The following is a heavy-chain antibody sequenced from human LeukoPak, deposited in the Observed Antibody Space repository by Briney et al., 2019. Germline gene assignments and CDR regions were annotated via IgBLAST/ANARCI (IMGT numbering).Heavy chain of an antibody. CDR2: IYPGGSDT. J-gene: IGHJ5*02. D-gene: IGHD6-19*01. CDR3: ARAFGLGKASSGFNWFDP. V-gene: IGHV5-51*01. Sequence: GESLKISCKGSGYSFTSYWIGWVRQMPGKGLEWMGIIYPGGSDTRYSPSFQGQVTISADKSISTAYMELSRLRSDDTAVYYCARAFGLGKASSGFNWFDPWGQGTLVTVSS. CDR1: GYSFTSYW.